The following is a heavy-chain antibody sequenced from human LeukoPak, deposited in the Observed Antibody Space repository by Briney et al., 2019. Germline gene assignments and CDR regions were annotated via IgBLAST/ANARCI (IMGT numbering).Heavy chain of an antibody. V-gene: IGHV4-31*03. CDR3: ARGSDIVATIWFDP. J-gene: IGHJ5*02. CDR2: IYYSGST. CDR1: GGSISGSIYY. Sequence: SETLSLTCTVSGGSISGSIYYWGWIRQPPGKGLEWIGYIYYSGSTYYNPSLKSRVTISGDTSKNQFSLKLSSVTAADTAVYYCARGSDIVATIWFDPWGQGILVTVSS. D-gene: IGHD5-12*01.